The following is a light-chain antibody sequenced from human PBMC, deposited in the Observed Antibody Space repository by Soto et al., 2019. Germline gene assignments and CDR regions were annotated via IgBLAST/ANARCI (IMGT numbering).Light chain of an antibody. CDR3: LQVYSFPRT. CDR1: QEIGGR. V-gene: IGKV1-12*01. Sequence: DIHMTQSPSSNTSSVGNPITFTTQASQEIGGRLAWFQQKPGKAPQYLIQAASILQSGVPSRFSGSGSGTEFILTINNLQPEDFASYFCLQVYSFPRTFGLGTKVDIK. CDR2: AAS. J-gene: IGKJ1*01.